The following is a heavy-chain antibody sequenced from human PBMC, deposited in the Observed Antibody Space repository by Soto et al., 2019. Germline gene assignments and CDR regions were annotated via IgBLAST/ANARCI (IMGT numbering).Heavy chain of an antibody. D-gene: IGHD3-9*01. CDR1: GGCFSSYY. Sequence: SETLSLTCAVYGGCFSSYYWSWILQPAGKGLEWIGRIYTSGSTNYNPSLKSRVTMSVDTSKNQFSLKLSSVTAEDTAVYYCARRGDILTGYGMDVWGQGITVTVSS. CDR3: ARRGDILTGYGMDV. V-gene: IGHV4-59*10. J-gene: IGHJ6*02. CDR2: IYTSGST.